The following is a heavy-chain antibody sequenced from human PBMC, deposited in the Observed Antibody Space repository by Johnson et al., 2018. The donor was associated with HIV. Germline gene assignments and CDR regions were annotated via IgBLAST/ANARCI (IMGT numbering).Heavy chain of an antibody. D-gene: IGHD6-13*01. V-gene: IGHV3-7*01. CDR2: IKKDGSDK. Sequence: VQLVESGGGLVQPGGSLRLSCVASGFTFSSYWMSWVRQAPGKGLEWVANIKKDGSDKYYVDSVKGRFTISRDNAKNSLYLQINGLRAEDMAVYYCARGRKDMEAADGLDNDGFDMWGQGTMVTVSS. CDR3: ARGRKDMEAADGLDNDGFDM. J-gene: IGHJ3*02. CDR1: GFTFSSYW.